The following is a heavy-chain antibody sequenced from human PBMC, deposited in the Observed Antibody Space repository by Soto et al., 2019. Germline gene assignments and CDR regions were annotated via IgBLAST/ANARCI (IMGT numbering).Heavy chain of an antibody. V-gene: IGHV3-23*01. D-gene: IGHD1-26*01. CDR3: AERGSGSYFDY. CDR2: ISGSGGST. Sequence: EVQLLESGGGLVQPGGSLRLSCAASGFTFSSYAMNWIRQAPGRGLAWVSVISGSGGSTYYADSVKGRFPISRDNSKNTLYLQMNRLRAEDTAVYCCAERGSGSYFDYWGQGTLVTVSS. CDR1: GFTFSSYA. J-gene: IGHJ4*02.